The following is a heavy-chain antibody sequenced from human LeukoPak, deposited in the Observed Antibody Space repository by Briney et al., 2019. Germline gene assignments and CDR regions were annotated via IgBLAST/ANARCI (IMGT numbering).Heavy chain of an antibody. CDR3: ARDSCSSTSCYNYYYMDV. J-gene: IGHJ6*03. Sequence: PSQTLSLTCTVSGGSISSGGYYWSWIRQPPGKGLEWIGYIYYSGSTNYNPSLKSRVTISVDTSKNQFSLKLSSVTAADTAVYYCARDSCSSTSCYNYYYMDVWGKGTTVTVSS. CDR2: IYYSGST. D-gene: IGHD2-2*02. V-gene: IGHV4-61*08. CDR1: GGSISSGGYY.